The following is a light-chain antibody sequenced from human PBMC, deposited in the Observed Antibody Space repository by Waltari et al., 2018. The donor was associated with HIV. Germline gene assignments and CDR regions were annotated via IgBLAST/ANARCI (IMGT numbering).Light chain of an antibody. J-gene: IGKJ1*01. CDR3: QQYIGSPRT. CDR1: QTNSSTY. CDR2: GAS. Sequence: EIALTQSPGTLSLSPGERATLSCRASQTNSSTYLAWYQQKPGQAPRLLIYGASSRATGIPDRFSGSGSGTDFTLTISSLEPEDCAVYYCQQYIGSPRTFGQGTKVELK. V-gene: IGKV3-20*01.